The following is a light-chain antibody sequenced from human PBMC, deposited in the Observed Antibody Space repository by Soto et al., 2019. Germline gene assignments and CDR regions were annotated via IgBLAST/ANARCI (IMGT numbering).Light chain of an antibody. Sequence: QSVLTQPPSVSGAPGQKVTISCSGSNSNIGNNYVSWYQQFPGTAPKVLIYDNNKRPSGIPDRFSGSKSATSATLVITGLQTGDEADYYCGAWDSSLHAGVFGGGTQLTVL. V-gene: IGLV1-51*01. J-gene: IGLJ2*01. CDR2: DNN. CDR1: NSNIGNNY. CDR3: GAWDSSLHAGV.